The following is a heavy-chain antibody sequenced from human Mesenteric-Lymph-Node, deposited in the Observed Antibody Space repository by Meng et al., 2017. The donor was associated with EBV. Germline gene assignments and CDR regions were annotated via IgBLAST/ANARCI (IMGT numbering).Heavy chain of an antibody. CDR3: ARGPLAFGGVFVQF. J-gene: IGHJ4*02. D-gene: IGHD3-16*02. CDR1: DDTFSSYS. V-gene: IGHV4-34*02. Sequence: QVQLQQWGAGLLKPSETLSLTCAVYDDTFSSYSWTWIRQPPGKGLEWIGEINYGGSTNYSPSLKSRVTISLDTSNNQFSLKLTSVNAADTAVYYCARGPLAFGGVFVQFWGQGTLVTVSS. CDR2: INYGGST.